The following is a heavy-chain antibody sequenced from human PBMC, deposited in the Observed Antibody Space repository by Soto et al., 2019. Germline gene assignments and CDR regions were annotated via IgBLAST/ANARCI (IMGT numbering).Heavy chain of an antibody. V-gene: IGHV3-48*01. CDR1: GFTLSSYS. D-gene: IGHD3-10*01. J-gene: IGHJ4*02. Sequence: GGSLRLSCVASGFTLSSYSMNWVRQAPGKGLEWVSYISSSSTTVYYADSVKGRFTVSRDNAKNSLYLQMNSLRAEDTAVYYCIGGYYFDYWGQGTLVTVSS. CDR3: IGGYYFDY. CDR2: ISSSSTTV.